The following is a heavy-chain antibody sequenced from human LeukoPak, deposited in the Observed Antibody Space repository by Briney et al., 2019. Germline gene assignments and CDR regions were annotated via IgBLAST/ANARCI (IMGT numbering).Heavy chain of an antibody. V-gene: IGHV3-30-3*01. CDR1: GFTFSSYA. CDR2: ISYDGSNK. CDR3: ARVSGYDFDR. D-gene: IGHD5-12*01. Sequence: GGSLRLSCAASGFTFSSYAMHWVRQAPGKGLEWVALISYDGSNKYYADSVKGRFTISRDNSKSTLYLQMNSLRAEDTAVNYCARVSGYDFDRWGQGTLVTVSS. J-gene: IGHJ4*02.